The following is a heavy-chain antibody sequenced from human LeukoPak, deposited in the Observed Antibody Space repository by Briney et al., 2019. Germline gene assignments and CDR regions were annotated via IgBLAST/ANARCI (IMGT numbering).Heavy chain of an antibody. V-gene: IGHV3-30*02. J-gene: IGHJ4*02. CDR3: AKDLGY. Sequence: GGSLRLSCAASGFTFSSYGMHWVRQAPGKGLEWVAFIRYDGSNKYYADSVKGRFTISRDNSKNTLYLQMNSLRAEDTAVYYCAKDLGYWGQGTLVTVSS. CDR2: IRYDGSNK. CDR1: GFTFSSYG.